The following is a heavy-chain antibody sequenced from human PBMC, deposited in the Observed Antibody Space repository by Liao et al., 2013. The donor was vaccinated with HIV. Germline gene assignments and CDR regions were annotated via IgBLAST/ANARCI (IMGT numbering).Heavy chain of an antibody. CDR2: IFTGMSTTGTA. D-gene: IGHD3-3*01. V-gene: IGHV4-61*02. J-gene: IGHJ4*02. CDR3: ARGTIFGPDY. Sequence: QVRLQESGPGLVKPSQTLSLTCTVSGDLIRRDNYYWTWIRQPAGRGLEWIGHIFTGMSTTGTANYNPSLKSRVSISADTSSNHVSLKLTSVTAADTAVHYCARGTIFGPDYWGQGTLVT. CDR1: GDLIRRDNYY.